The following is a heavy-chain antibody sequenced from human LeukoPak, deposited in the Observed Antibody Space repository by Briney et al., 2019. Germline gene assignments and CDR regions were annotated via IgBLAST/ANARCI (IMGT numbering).Heavy chain of an antibody. CDR1: GYTFTSYG. Sequence: ASVKVSCKASGYTFTSYGISWVRQAPGQGLEWMGWISAYNGNTNYAQKLQGRVTMTRNTSISTAYMELSSLRSEDTAVYYCARVYYDILTGYPDFDYWGQGTLVTVSS. CDR2: ISAYNGNT. J-gene: IGHJ4*02. V-gene: IGHV1-18*01. CDR3: ARVYYDILTGYPDFDY. D-gene: IGHD3-9*01.